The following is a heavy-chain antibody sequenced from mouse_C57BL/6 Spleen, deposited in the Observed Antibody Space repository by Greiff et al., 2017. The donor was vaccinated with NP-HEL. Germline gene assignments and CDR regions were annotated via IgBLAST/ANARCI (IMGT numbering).Heavy chain of an antibody. J-gene: IGHJ2*01. CDR1: GYSITSGYY. D-gene: IGHD2-10*02. CDR3: AREDTYYFDY. Sequence: EVKLMESGPGLVKPSQSLSLTCSVTGYSITSGYYWNWIRQFPGNKLEWMGYISYDGSNNYNPSLKNRISITRDTSKNQFFLKLNSVTTEDTATYYCAREDTYYFDYWGQGTTLTVSS. V-gene: IGHV3-6*01. CDR2: ISYDGSN.